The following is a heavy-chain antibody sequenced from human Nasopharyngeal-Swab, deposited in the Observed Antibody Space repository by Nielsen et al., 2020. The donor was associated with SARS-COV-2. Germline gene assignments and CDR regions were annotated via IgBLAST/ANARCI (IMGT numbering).Heavy chain of an antibody. Sequence: GGSLRLSCAASGFTFSSNAMHWVRQAPGKGLEWVAVISYDGSNKYYADSVKGRFTISRDNSKNTLYLQMNSLRAEDTAVYYCARAMYYYDSSGYRNYWGQGTLVTVSS. V-gene: IGHV3-30-3*01. D-gene: IGHD3-22*01. CDR2: ISYDGSNK. CDR3: ARAMYYYDSSGYRNY. CDR1: GFTFSSNA. J-gene: IGHJ4*02.